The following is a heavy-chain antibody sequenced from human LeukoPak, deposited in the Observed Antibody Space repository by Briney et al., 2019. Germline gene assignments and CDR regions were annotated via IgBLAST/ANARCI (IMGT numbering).Heavy chain of an antibody. CDR2: IYYSGST. J-gene: IGHJ4*02. CDR3: AGVRNWGIFDY. Sequence: PSVTLSFTCTVSGGSISSDSYYWAWIRQPPGKGLEWIGYIYYSGSTYYNPSLKSRVTISVDTSKNQLSLKLRSVTAADTAVYYCAGVRNWGIFDYWGQGTLVTVSS. D-gene: IGHD7-27*01. CDR1: GGSISSDSYY. V-gene: IGHV4-30-4*08.